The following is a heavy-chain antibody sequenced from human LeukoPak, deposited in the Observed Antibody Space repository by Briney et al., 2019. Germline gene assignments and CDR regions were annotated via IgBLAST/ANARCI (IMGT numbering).Heavy chain of an antibody. CDR3: ARVIAFRGYMDV. J-gene: IGHJ6*03. CDR1: GFTVSSNY. CDR2: IYSGGRT. Sequence: GGSLRLSCAASGFTVSSNYMSWVRQAPGKGLEWVSVIYSGGRTYYADSVKGRFTISRDNSKNTLYLQMNSLRVEDTAVYYCARVIAFRGYMDVWGKGTTVTVSS. V-gene: IGHV3-66*01. D-gene: IGHD3-16*02.